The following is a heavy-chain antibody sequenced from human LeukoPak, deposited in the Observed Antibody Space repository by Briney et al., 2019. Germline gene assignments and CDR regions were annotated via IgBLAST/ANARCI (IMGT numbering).Heavy chain of an antibody. CDR1: GFTFSSYA. D-gene: IGHD2-2*01. J-gene: IGHJ4*02. CDR2: ISGSGGST. V-gene: IGHV3-23*01. Sequence: PGGSLRLSCAASGFTFSSYAMSWVRQAPGKGLEWVSAISGSGGSTYYADSVKGRFTISRDNSKNTLYLQMNSLRAEDTAVYYCAKETGYCSSTSCYRYFDYWGQGTLVTVSS. CDR3: AKETGYCSSTSCYRYFDY.